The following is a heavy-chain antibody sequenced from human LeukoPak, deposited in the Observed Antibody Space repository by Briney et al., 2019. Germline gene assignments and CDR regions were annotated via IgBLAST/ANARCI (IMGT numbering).Heavy chain of an antibody. Sequence: QPGGSLRLSCSASGFTFSGYWMSWVRQAPGKGLEWVANIKQDGSEQYYVDSVKGRFTISRDNAKNSLYLQMNSLIAEDTAVYYCATGDYFDYWGQGTLVTVSS. D-gene: IGHD2-8*02. CDR3: ATGDYFDY. J-gene: IGHJ4*02. CDR1: GFTFSGYW. V-gene: IGHV3-7*01. CDR2: IKQDGSEQ.